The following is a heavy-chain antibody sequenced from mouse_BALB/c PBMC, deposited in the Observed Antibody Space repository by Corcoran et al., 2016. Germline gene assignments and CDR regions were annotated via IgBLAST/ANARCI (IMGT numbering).Heavy chain of an antibody. J-gene: IGHJ4*01. V-gene: IGHV1-18*01. CDR2: INPNNGGT. Sequence: EDLLQESGPGLVEHVASVTIPCTASAFTFCDYNMDWVKQCHGKRLEWIGDINPNNGGTIYNQMFKGKATLTVDKSSSTAYMEPRSLTSEDTAVYYCARSYAKDYWGQGTSVTVSS. CDR3: ARSYAKDY. CDR1: AFTFCDYN.